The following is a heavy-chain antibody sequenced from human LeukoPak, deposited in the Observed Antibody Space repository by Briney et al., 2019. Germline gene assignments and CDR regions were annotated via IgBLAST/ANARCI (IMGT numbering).Heavy chain of an antibody. CDR3: ARGRMYQVFLNGYDL. V-gene: IGHV1-69*05. J-gene: IGHJ5*02. D-gene: IGHD2-2*01. Sequence: SVKVSCKASGDTFSTYAFSWVRQAPGQGLDWMGGIIPIFGTPNYSQKFQGRFTITTDESTSTAFMELTSLTSEDTAVYYCARGRMYQVFLNGYDLWGQGTLVTVSS. CDR2: IIPIFGTP. CDR1: GDTFSTYA.